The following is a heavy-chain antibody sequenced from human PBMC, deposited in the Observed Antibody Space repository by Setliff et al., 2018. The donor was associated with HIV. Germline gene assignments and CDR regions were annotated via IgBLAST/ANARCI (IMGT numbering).Heavy chain of an antibody. Sequence: PGGSLRLSCAASGFTLTKYTMNWVRQAPGKGLEWVSSITNTSDYIYYADSVKGRFTISRDNSKNTVYLQMNSLRAEDTAVYYCAKTSNTGYLFCSDYWGQGTLVTVSS. CDR3: AKTSNTGYLFCSDY. CDR2: ITNTSDYI. J-gene: IGHJ4*02. V-gene: IGHV3-21*04. CDR1: GFTLTKYT. D-gene: IGHD3-9*01.